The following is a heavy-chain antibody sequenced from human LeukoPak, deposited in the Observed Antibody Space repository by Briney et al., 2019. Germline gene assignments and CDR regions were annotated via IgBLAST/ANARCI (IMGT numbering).Heavy chain of an antibody. D-gene: IGHD3-10*01. CDR3: ARYYFASGTYRIFDY. J-gene: IGHJ4*02. CDR1: GYTFTGYY. Sequence: ASVKVSCKASGYTFTGYYMHWVRQAPGQGLEWMGWISPKSSDTHYAQKFQGRVTMTRDTSISTAYMELTRVTSDDTAIYYCARYYFASGTYRIFDYWGQGTLVTVSS. CDR2: ISPKSSDT. V-gene: IGHV1-2*02.